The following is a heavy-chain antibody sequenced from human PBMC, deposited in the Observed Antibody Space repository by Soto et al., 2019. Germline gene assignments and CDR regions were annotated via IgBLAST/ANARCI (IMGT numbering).Heavy chain of an antibody. CDR1: GFIFSTYG. V-gene: IGHV3-33*01. CDR2: IWYDGSDK. CDR3: ARASGPFDY. D-gene: IGHD2-8*02. J-gene: IGHJ4*02. Sequence: QVQLVESGGGVVQPGRSLRLSCAASGFIFSTYGMHWVRQAPGKGLEWVAVIWYDGSDKYYADSVKGRFTISRDNSKNRLYLQINSLRAGDTAVYYLARASGPFDYGGQGTLVTVSS.